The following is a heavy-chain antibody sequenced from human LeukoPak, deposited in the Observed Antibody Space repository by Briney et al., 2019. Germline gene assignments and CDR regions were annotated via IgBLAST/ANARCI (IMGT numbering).Heavy chain of an antibody. CDR1: GFTFSTYA. D-gene: IGHD3-22*01. J-gene: IGHJ1*01. CDR2: ISGSGGST. Sequence: QPGGSRRLSCAASGFTFSTYAMSWVRQAPGKGLEWVSAISGSGGSTYYADSVKGRFTISRDNSKNTLYLQMNSLRAEDTAVYYCAKLLGYYYDSSGYYPGYFQHWGQGTLVAVSS. V-gene: IGHV3-23*01. CDR3: AKLLGYYYDSSGYYPGYFQH.